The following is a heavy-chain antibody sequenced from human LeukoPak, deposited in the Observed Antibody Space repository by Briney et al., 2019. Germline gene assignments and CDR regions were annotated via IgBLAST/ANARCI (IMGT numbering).Heavy chain of an antibody. V-gene: IGHV3-48*03. CDR1: GFTFGNYE. CDR2: ISKSGRII. J-gene: IGHJ5*02. CDR3: ARELVEPAAMEFDP. D-gene: IGHD2-2*01. Sequence: GGSLRLSCAASGFTFGNYEMNWVRQAPGKGLEWVSYISKSGRIIYYADSVKGRFIFSRDDAKNSVYLQMNSLRAEDTAHYYCARELVEPAAMEFDPWGQGTLVTVSS.